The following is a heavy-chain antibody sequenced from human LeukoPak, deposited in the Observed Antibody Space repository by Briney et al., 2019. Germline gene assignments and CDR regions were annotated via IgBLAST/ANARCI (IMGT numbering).Heavy chain of an antibody. D-gene: IGHD3-16*01. J-gene: IGHJ4*02. CDR1: GFTFDDYA. V-gene: IGHV3-43D*03. CDR3: AKDRGLNYFDY. Sequence: GGSLRLSCAASGFTFDDYAMHWVRQAPGKGLEWVSLISWDGGSAYYADSVKGRFTISRDNSKNSLYLQMNSLRAEDTALYYCAKDRGLNYFDYWGQGTLVTVSS. CDR2: ISWDGGSA.